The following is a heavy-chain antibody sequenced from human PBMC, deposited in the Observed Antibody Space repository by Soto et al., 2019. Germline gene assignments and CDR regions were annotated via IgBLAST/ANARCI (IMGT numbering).Heavy chain of an antibody. CDR3: ARGISGSLYYYYYGMDV. D-gene: IGHD3-10*01. J-gene: IGHJ6*02. Sequence: SETLSLTCAVYAGSFSGYYWSWIRQPPGKGLEWIGEINHSGSTNYNPSLKSRVTISVDTSKNQFSLKLSSVTAADTAVYYCARGISGSLYYYYYGMDVWGQGTTVTVSS. CDR2: INHSGST. CDR1: AGSFSGYY. V-gene: IGHV4-34*01.